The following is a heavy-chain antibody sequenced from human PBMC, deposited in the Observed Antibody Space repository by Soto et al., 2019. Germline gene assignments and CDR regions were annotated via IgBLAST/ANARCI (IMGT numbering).Heavy chain of an antibody. J-gene: IGHJ4*02. CDR3: ARGVGGYEHLWYFDY. CDR1: GFTVSSNY. V-gene: IGHV3-53*01. D-gene: IGHD5-12*01. Sequence: EVQLVESGGGLIQPGGSLRLSCAASGFTVSSNYMSWVRQAPGKGLEWVSVIYRGGSTYYADSVKGRFTISRDNSKNTRYLQMNGLRAEDTGVYYCARGVGGYEHLWYFDYWGEGTLVTVSS. CDR2: IYRGGST.